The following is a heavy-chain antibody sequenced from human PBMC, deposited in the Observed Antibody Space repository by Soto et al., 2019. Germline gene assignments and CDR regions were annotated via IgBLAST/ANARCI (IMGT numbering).Heavy chain of an antibody. CDR3: ARSRDGYQYFFDY. J-gene: IGHJ4*02. D-gene: IGHD5-12*01. Sequence: QVQLVQSGAEVKKPGSSVKVSCKASGGTFSSYAISWVRQAPGQGLEWMGGIIPIFGTANYAQKFQGRVTSTEAGXTSTAYMELSSLRSEDTAVYYCARSRDGYQYFFDYWGQGTLVTVSS. CDR2: IIPIFGTA. V-gene: IGHV1-69*12. CDR1: GGTFSSYA.